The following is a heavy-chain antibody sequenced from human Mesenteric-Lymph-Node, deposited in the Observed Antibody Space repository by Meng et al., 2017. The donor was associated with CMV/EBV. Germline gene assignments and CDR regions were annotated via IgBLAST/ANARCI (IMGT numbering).Heavy chain of an antibody. CDR2: IPHSGTT. V-gene: IGHV4-61*01. D-gene: IGHD1-26*01. J-gene: IGHJ4*02. CDR1: GDSVNSHNSF. Sequence: TCTVSGDSVNSHNSFWSWIRQPPGKRLEWIGYIPHSGTTNWNPSLNSRVTMSVDTSKNQFSLKLTSVTAADTAVYYCARDRRGSYSTWGQGTLVTVSS. CDR3: ARDRRGSYST.